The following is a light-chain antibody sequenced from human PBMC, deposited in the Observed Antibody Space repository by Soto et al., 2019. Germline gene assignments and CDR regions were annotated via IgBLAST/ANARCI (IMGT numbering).Light chain of an antibody. CDR1: QSVLSSSNNKNY. CDR3: QQHYSTPRT. J-gene: IGKJ1*01. V-gene: IGKV4-1*01. CDR2: WAS. Sequence: DIVMTQSPDSLAVSLGERATINCKSSQSVLSSSNNKNYLAWYQQKPGQPPNLLIYWASTRESGVPDRFSGSGSGTDFTLTISSLQAEDVAVYYCQQHYSTPRTFGQGTKVEIK.